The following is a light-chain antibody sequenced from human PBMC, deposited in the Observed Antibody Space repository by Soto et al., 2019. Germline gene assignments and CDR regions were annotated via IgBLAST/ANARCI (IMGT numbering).Light chain of an antibody. CDR1: SGHSSYA. J-gene: IGLJ2*01. CDR3: KTWGTGLHV. CDR2: LNSDGSH. Sequence: QPVLTQSPSASASLGASVKLTCTLSSGHSSYAIAWHQQQPEKGPRYLMKLNSDGSHSKGDGIPDRFSGSSSGAERYLTISSPQSEDAAYFYCKTWGTGLHVFGGGTKLTVL. V-gene: IGLV4-69*01.